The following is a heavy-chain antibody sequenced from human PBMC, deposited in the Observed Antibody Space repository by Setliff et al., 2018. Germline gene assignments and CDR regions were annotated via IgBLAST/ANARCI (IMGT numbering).Heavy chain of an antibody. V-gene: IGHV1-69*05. CDR3: ATGGTGDYYYYYMDV. CDR2: TIPSFGST. Sequence: SVKVSCKASGGTFKNYGISWVRQAPGQGLEWMGGTIPSFGSTNYAQKFQDRVTIITDESTSTAYMELSSLRSEDTAVYYCATGGTGDYYYYYMDVWGKGTTVTVSS. CDR1: GGTFKNYG. D-gene: IGHD1-1*01. J-gene: IGHJ6*03.